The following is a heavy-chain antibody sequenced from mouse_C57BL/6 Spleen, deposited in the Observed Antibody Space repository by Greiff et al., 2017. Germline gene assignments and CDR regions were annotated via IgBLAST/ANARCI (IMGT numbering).Heavy chain of an antibody. J-gene: IGHJ4*01. CDR2: IDPSDSYT. CDR1: GYTFTSYW. D-gene: IGHD1-1*01. V-gene: IGHV1-50*01. Sequence: QVQLQQPGAELMKPGASVKLSCKASGYTFTSYWMQWVKQRPGQGLEWIGEIDPSDSYTNYNQKFKGKATLTVDTSSSTAYMQLSSLTSEDSAVYYCARWPFTTVKETDAMDYWGQGTSVTVSS. CDR3: ARWPFTTVKETDAMDY.